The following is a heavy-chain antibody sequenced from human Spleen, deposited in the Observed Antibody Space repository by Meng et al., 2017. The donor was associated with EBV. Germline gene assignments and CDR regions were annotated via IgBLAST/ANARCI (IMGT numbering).Heavy chain of an antibody. CDR3: AEWAEQLANWFDP. J-gene: IGHJ5*02. V-gene: IGHV7-4-1*02. CDR1: GYNFTNSH. CDR2: INANTGNP. Sequence: QGQLVQSGFELREPGASVKISCKASGYNFTNSHMNWVRQAPGQGLEWMGWINANTGNPTYARGFTGRFVFSLDTSVSTAFLQISSLTADDTAVYYCAEWAEQLANWFDPWGQGTLVTVSS. D-gene: IGHD6-13*01.